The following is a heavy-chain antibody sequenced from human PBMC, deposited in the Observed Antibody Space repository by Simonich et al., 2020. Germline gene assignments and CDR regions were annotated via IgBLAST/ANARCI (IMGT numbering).Heavy chain of an antibody. CDR2: ISASNSNT. CDR1: GYTFTSYG. CDR3: ARASRGTWWYYYFDY. D-gene: IGHD2-15*01. Sequence: QVQLVQSGAEVKKPGASVKVSCKASGYTFTSYGISWVRKAPGQGLEWMGWISASNSNTNYEQKLQGSVTMTTDTSTSTAYMELRSLRSDDTAVYYCARASRGTWWYYYFDYWGQGTLVTVSS. V-gene: IGHV1-18*01. J-gene: IGHJ4*02.